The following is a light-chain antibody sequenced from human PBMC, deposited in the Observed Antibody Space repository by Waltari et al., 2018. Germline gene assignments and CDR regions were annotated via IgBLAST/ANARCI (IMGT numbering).Light chain of an antibody. J-gene: IGLJ2*01. CDR2: GKN. V-gene: IGLV3-19*01. Sequence: SSELTQDPAVSVALGQTVRITCHGDILRTFYENWCRQTPGQAPELVIYGKNNRPSGIPDRFSASSSGTTTSLTITGAQAEDEADYYCSSRDISGDVVFGGGTELTVL. CDR1: ILRTFY. CDR3: SSRDISGDVV.